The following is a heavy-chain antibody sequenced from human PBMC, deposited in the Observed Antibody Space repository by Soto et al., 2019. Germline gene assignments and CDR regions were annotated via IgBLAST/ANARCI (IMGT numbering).Heavy chain of an antibody. CDR1: GYTFTSYD. Sequence: QVQLVQSGTEVKKPGASVKVSCKASGYTFTSYDINWVRQTTGQGLEWMGWMNPNSGNTGYAQKFQGRVTMTRNTSISTAYMELSSLKSEDTAVYYCARERTGTTSMDVWGQGTTVTVSS. D-gene: IGHD1-1*01. CDR3: ARERTGTTSMDV. V-gene: IGHV1-8*01. CDR2: MNPNSGNT. J-gene: IGHJ6*02.